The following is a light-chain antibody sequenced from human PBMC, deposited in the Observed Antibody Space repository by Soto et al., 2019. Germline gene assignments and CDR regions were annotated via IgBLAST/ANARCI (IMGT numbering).Light chain of an antibody. CDR1: QSVLYSSTNKHY. J-gene: IGKJ5*01. V-gene: IGKV4-1*01. CDR2: WAS. Sequence: DTVMTQSPDSLAVSLGERATINCKSSQSVLYSSTNKHYLAWYQQKPGQPPKLLIYWASTRESGVPDRFSGSGSGTDFTLTISSLQAEDVAVYYCQQYSSIPVTFGQGTRLEIK. CDR3: QQYSSIPVT.